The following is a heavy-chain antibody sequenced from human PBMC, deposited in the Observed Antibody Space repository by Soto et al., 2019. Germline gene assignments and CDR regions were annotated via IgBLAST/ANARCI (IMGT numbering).Heavy chain of an antibody. J-gene: IGHJ4*02. Sequence: QVQLAESGGGVVQPGRSLRLSCAASGFTFSSYGMHWVRQAPGKGLEWVAVISYDGSNKYYADSVKGRFTISRDNSKNTLYLQMNSLRAEDTAVYYCATSVVTAIPVDYWGQGTLVTVSS. V-gene: IGHV3-30*03. CDR3: ATSVVTAIPVDY. CDR2: ISYDGSNK. D-gene: IGHD2-21*02. CDR1: GFTFSSYG.